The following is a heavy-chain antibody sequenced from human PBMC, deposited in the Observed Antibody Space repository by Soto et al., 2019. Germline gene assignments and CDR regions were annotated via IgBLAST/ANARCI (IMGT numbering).Heavy chain of an antibody. D-gene: IGHD3-3*01. CDR2: IRSKAYGGTT. Sequence: PGGSLRLSCTASGFTFGDYAMSWFRQAPGKGLEWVGFIRSKAYGGTTEYAASVKGRFTISRDDSKSIAYLQMNSLKTEDTAVYYCTRDRFLECLLPDAFDIWGQGTMVTVSS. V-gene: IGHV3-49*03. CDR3: TRDRFLECLLPDAFDI. J-gene: IGHJ3*02. CDR1: GFTFGDYA.